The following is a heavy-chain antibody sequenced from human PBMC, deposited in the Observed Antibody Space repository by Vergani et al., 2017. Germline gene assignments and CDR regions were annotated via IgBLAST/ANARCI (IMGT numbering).Heavy chain of an antibody. CDR3: ASGKYYSDSTSHFRGRYFDV. V-gene: IGHV4-39*01. D-gene: IGHD3-16*01. CDR1: GDSIISRSYY. Sequence: QMQLQESGPGLVKASETLSLTCTVSGDSIISRSYYWGWIRQPPGKGLEWIGCIYNSGNGDSSSSLKSRVTISADTSKNQFFLRLTSVTAADTAVYYCASGKYYSDSTSHFRGRYFDVWGRGTLVTVPS. J-gene: IGHJ2*01. CDR2: IYNSGNG.